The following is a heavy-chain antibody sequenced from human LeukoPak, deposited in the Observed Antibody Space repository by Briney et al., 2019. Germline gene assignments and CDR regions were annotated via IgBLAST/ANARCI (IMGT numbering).Heavy chain of an antibody. V-gene: IGHV3-23*01. CDR1: GFTFSSYS. Sequence: GGSLRLSCAASGFTFSSYSMNWVRQAPGKGLEWVSGISGSGGSTYYADSVKGRFTISRDNSKNTLYLQIYSLRAEDTAVYYCAKDANGSSPDAFDIWGHGTMVIVSS. D-gene: IGHD2-8*01. CDR3: AKDANGSSPDAFDI. CDR2: ISGSGGST. J-gene: IGHJ3*02.